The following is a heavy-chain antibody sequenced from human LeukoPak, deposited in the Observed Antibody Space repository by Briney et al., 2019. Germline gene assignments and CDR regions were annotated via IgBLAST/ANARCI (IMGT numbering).Heavy chain of an antibody. J-gene: IGHJ4*02. Sequence: GGSLRLSCAASGFTFSDYYMSWIRQAPGKGLEWVSYISSSSSYTNYADSVKGRFTISRDNAKNSLYLQMNSPRAEDTAVYYCARGGGLILRYFDWLFAYYFDYWGQGTLVTVSS. CDR3: ARGGGLILRYFDWLFAYYFDY. V-gene: IGHV3-11*06. CDR1: GFTFSDYY. CDR2: ISSSSSYT. D-gene: IGHD3-9*01.